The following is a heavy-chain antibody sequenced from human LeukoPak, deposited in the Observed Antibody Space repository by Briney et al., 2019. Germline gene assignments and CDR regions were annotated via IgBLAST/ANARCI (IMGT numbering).Heavy chain of an antibody. D-gene: IGHD4-17*01. V-gene: IGHV4-38-2*02. CDR1: GYSISSGYY. J-gene: IGHJ4*02. CDR3: ARGLFTVTP. Sequence: PSETLSLTCTVSGYSISSGYYWGWIRQPPGKGLEWIGSIYHSGSTYYNPSLKSRVTISVDTSKNQFSLKLSSVTAADTAVYYCARGLFTVTPWSQGTLVTVSS. CDR2: IYHSGST.